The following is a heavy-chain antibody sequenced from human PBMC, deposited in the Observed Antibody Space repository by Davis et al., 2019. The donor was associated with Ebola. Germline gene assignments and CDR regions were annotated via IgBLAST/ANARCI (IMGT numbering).Heavy chain of an antibody. Sequence: GESLKISCAASGFTFSSYGMHWVRQAPGKGLEWVAVIWYDGSNKYYADSVKGRFTISRDNSENTLYLQMSSLRAEDTALYYCAKDRGAYSSSSWLFDYWGQGTLVTVSS. V-gene: IGHV3-30*02. D-gene: IGHD6-6*01. CDR1: GFTFSSYG. J-gene: IGHJ4*02. CDR2: IWYDGSNK. CDR3: AKDRGAYSSSSWLFDY.